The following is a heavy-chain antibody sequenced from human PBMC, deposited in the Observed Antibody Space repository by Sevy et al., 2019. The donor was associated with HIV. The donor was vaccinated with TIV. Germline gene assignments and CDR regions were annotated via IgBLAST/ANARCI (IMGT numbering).Heavy chain of an antibody. CDR1: GYAFTSYY. J-gene: IGHJ4*02. D-gene: IGHD1-20*01. V-gene: IGHV1-46*01. CDR2: INPSGGTS. CDR3: VGGGAITVYYFDY. Sequence: ASVKVSCKASGYAFTSYYVHWVRQAPGQGLEWMGIINPSGGTSTYAQRFQGRVSMTRDTSTSTVYMELSSLRSEDTAVYYCVGGGAITVYYFDYWGQGSLVTVSS.